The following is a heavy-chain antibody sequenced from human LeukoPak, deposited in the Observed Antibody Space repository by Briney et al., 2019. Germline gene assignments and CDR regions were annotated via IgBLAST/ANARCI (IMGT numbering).Heavy chain of an antibody. CDR2: IKQDGSEK. D-gene: IGHD1-26*01. J-gene: IGHJ4*02. V-gene: IGHV3-7*03. CDR3: AREEWSYYGSFDY. Sequence: PGGSLRLSCAASGFTFSSYRMSWVRQAPGKGLEWVANIKQDGSEKYYVDSVKGRFTISRDNAKNSLYLQMNSLRAEDTAVYYCAREEWSYYGSFDYWGQGTLVTVSS. CDR1: GFTFSSYR.